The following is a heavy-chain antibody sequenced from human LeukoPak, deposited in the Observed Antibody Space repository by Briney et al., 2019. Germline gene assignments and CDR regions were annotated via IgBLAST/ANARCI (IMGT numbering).Heavy chain of an antibody. CDR1: GYTFSNYG. Sequence: ASVRVSCKASGYTFSNYGITWLRQAPGQGLECMGWISGYNGNTNYAQRLQDRVTMTADTSTSTAYMELRSLRSDDTAVYYCAEFMTTINLFNHDTMDVWGPEKADTVSS. D-gene: IGHD4-11*01. CDR2: ISGYNGNT. V-gene: IGHV1-18*01. J-gene: IGHJ6*01. CDR3: AEFMTTINLFNHDTMDV.